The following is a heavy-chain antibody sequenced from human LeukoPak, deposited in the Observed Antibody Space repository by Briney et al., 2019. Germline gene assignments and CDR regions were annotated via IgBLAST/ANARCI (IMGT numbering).Heavy chain of an antibody. CDR2: MGSSGSTI. Sequence: QPGGSLRLSCAASGFTFSNYAMNWVRQAPGKGLEWVSYMGSSGSTIKYADYVKGRFTISRDNAKNSLYLQMNSLRAEDTAVYYCARETTARDVWGKGTTVTVSS. CDR3: ARETTARDV. D-gene: IGHD4-11*01. CDR1: GFTFSNYA. V-gene: IGHV3-48*04. J-gene: IGHJ6*04.